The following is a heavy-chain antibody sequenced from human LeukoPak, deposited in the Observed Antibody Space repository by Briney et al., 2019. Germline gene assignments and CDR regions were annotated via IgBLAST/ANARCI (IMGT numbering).Heavy chain of an antibody. D-gene: IGHD3-22*01. CDR1: GFSLSEST. CDR3: ARGGADYYDKEGA. V-gene: IGHV3-73*01. J-gene: IGHJ5*02. CDR2: IRSKINNYAT. Sequence: GGSLRLSCAASGFSLSESTVHWVRQASGKGLEWVGRIRSKINNYATAYAAPVKGRFTISRDDSKNMVDLQMNSLRAEDTAVYYCARGGADYYDKEGAWGQGTLVTVSS.